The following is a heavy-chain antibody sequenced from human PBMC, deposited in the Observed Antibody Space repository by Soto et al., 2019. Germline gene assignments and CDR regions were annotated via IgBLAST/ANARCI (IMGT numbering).Heavy chain of an antibody. D-gene: IGHD2-15*01. CDR2: IIPILGIA. J-gene: IGHJ4*02. Sequence: GASVKVSCKASGGTFSCYTISWVRQAPGQGLEWMGRIIPILGIANYAQKFQGRVTITADKSTSTAYMELSSLRSEDTAVYYCATSPKGYCSGGSCYDQSNWGQGTLVTVSS. CDR1: GGTFSCYT. CDR3: ATSPKGYCSGGSCYDQSN. V-gene: IGHV1-69*02.